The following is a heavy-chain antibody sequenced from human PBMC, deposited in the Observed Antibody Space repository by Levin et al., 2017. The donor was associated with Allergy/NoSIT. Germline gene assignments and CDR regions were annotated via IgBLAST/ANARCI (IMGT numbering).Heavy chain of an antibody. CDR2: IYYSGST. V-gene: IGHV4-59*01. CDR1: GGSISSYY. J-gene: IGHJ6*03. CDR3: ARGVRVATTFPLWLGPYYYYYMDV. Sequence: PSETLSLTCTVSGGSISSYYWSWIRQPPGKGLEWIGYIYYSGSTNYNPSLKSRVTISVDTSKNQFSLKLSSVTAADTAVYYCARGVRVATTFPLWLGPYYYYYMDVWGKGTTVTVSS. D-gene: IGHD5-12*01.